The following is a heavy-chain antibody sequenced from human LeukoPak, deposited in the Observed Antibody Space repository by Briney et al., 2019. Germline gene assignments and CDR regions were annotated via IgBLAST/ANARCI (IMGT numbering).Heavy chain of an antibody. J-gene: IGHJ4*02. D-gene: IGHD2-2*01. Sequence: GGSLRLSCTASGFTFGDYAMSWVRQAPGKGLGWVGFIRSKAYGGTTEYAASVKGRFTISRDDSKSIAYLQMNSLKTEDTAVYYCTTLIVVVPAAIDYWGQGTLVTVSS. CDR3: TTLIVVVPAAIDY. V-gene: IGHV3-49*04. CDR2: IRSKAYGGTT. CDR1: GFTFGDYA.